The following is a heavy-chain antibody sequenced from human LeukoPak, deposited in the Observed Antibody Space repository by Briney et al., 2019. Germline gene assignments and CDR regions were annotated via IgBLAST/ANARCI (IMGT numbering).Heavy chain of an antibody. CDR3: AREILGSSRIFDY. D-gene: IGHD6-13*01. CDR2: ISSSSSYI. CDR1: GFTFSSYS. J-gene: IGHJ4*02. V-gene: IGHV3-21*01. Sequence: GRSLRLSCAASGFTFSSYSMNWVRQAPGKGLEWVSSISSSSSYIYYADSVKGRFTISRDNAKNSLYLQMNSLRAEDTAVYYCAREILGSSRIFDYWGQGTLVTVSS.